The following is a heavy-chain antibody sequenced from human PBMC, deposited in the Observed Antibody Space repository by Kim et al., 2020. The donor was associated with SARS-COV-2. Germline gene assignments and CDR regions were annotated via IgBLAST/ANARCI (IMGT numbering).Heavy chain of an antibody. J-gene: IGHJ4*02. CDR1: GGSFSGYY. D-gene: IGHD6-6*01. CDR2: INHSGST. V-gene: IGHV4-34*01. Sequence: SETLSLTCAVYGGSFSGYYWSWIRQPPGKGLEWIGEINHSGSTNYNPSLKSRVTISVDTSKNQFSLKLSSVTAADTAVYYCASERQYSTRWGQGTLVTVSS. CDR3: ASERQYSTR.